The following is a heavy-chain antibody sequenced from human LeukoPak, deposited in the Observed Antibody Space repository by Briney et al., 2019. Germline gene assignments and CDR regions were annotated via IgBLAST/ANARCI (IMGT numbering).Heavy chain of an antibody. CDR1: GGTFSSYA. CDR2: IIPILGIA. D-gene: IGHD4-11*01. CDR3: ARNVAVTLSFDY. Sequence: ASVKVSCKASGGTFSSYAISWVRQAPGQGLEWMGRIIPILGIANYAQKFQGRVTITADKSTSTAYMELSSRRSEDTAVYYCARNVAVTLSFDYWGQGTLVTVSS. V-gene: IGHV1-69*04. J-gene: IGHJ4*02.